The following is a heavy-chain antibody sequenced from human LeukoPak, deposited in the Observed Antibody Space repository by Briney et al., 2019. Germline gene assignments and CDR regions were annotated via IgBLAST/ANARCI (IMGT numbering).Heavy chain of an antibody. J-gene: IGHJ3*02. CDR3: ARDSGFDAFDI. CDR2: ISSSGSTI. Sequence: GGSLRLSCAASGFTFSSYEMNWVRQAPGKGLEWVSYISSSGSTIYYADSVKGRFTISRDNAKNTLYLQMNSLRAEDTAVYYCARDSGFDAFDIWGQGTMVTVSS. V-gene: IGHV3-48*03. D-gene: IGHD1-26*01. CDR1: GFTFSSYE.